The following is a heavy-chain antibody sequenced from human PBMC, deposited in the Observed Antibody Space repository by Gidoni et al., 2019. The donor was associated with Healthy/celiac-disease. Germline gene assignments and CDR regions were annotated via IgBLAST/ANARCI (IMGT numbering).Heavy chain of an antibody. D-gene: IGHD3-22*01. CDR1: GFSLSNARMG. CDR3: ARLYYYDSSGYHYYFDY. J-gene: IGHJ4*02. CDR2: IFSNDEK. Sequence: QVTLKESGPVLVKPTETLTLTCTVSGFSLSNARMGVSWIRQPPGKALEWLAHIFSNDEKSYSTSLKSRLTISKDTSKSQVVLTMTNMDPVDTATYYCARLYYYDSSGYHYYFDYWGQGTLVTVSS. V-gene: IGHV2-26*01.